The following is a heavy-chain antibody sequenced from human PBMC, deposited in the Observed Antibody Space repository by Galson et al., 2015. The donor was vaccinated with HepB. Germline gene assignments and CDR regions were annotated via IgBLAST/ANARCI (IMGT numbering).Heavy chain of an antibody. Sequence: SVKVSCKASGYTFTAYYMHWVRQAPGQGLEWMGRINPKNGVTNYLQKFQDRVTMTRDTSISTAYMELRSLRSDDTAVYYCARENELRVRLVRDYIIKEHAFDIWGQGTTVTVSS. D-gene: IGHD3-10*01. J-gene: IGHJ3*02. CDR3: ARENELRVRLVRDYIIKEHAFDI. CDR1: GYTFTAYY. CDR2: INPKNGVT. V-gene: IGHV1-2*06.